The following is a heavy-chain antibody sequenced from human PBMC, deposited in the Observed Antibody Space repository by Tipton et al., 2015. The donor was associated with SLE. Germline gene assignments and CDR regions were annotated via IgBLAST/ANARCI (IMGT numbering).Heavy chain of an antibody. CDR2: IHNSGST. Sequence: TLSLTCTVSGGSISSGGYYWSWIRQRPGKGLEWIGYIHNSGSTYYNPSLKSRVTISEDTSNNQFSLKLNSVTAAGTAVYYCARVKTGAARFFDYWGQGTLVTVSS. D-gene: IGHD6-6*01. V-gene: IGHV4-31*03. J-gene: IGHJ4*02. CDR1: GGSISSGGYY. CDR3: ARVKTGAARFFDY.